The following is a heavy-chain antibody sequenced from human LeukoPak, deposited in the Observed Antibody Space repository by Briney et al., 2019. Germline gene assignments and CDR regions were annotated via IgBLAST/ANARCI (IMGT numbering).Heavy chain of an antibody. CDR2: ISVYSGNT. D-gene: IGHD1-26*01. CDR1: GYTFASYG. V-gene: IGHV1-18*01. CDR3: ARGIVGATDLDY. Sequence: ASVKVSCKASGYTFASYGVSWVRQAPGQGPEWMAWISVYSGNTKYAQKFQDRVTLTADTSTSTVYMELRSLRSDDTAVYYCARGIVGATDLDYWGQGTLVTVSS. J-gene: IGHJ4*02.